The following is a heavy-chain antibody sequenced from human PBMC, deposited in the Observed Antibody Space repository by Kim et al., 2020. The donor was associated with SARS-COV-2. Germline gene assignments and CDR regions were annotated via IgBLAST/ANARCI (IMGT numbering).Heavy chain of an antibody. Sequence: SETLSLTCTVSGGSISSGGYYWSWIRQHPGKGLEWIGYIYYSGSTYYNPSLKSRVTISVDTSKNQFSLKLSSVTAADTAVYYCARDRGGDDWLLGQLEIWGQGTLVTVSS. J-gene: IGHJ4*02. CDR3: ARDRGGDDWLLGQLEI. D-gene: IGHD3-9*01. V-gene: IGHV4-31*03. CDR1: GGSISSGGYY. CDR2: IYYSGST.